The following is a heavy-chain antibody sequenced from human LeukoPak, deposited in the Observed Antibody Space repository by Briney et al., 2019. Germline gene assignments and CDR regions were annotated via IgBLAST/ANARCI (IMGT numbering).Heavy chain of an antibody. D-gene: IGHD3-10*01. CDR2: ISAYNGNA. Sequence: ASVKVSCKASGYTFTSYGISWVRQAPGQGLEWMGWISAYNGNANYAQKLQGRVTMTTDTSTSTAYMELRSLRSDDTAVYYCAREVVWFGELSDYFDYWGQGTLVTVSS. CDR3: AREVVWFGELSDYFDY. CDR1: GYTFTSYG. J-gene: IGHJ4*02. V-gene: IGHV1-18*01.